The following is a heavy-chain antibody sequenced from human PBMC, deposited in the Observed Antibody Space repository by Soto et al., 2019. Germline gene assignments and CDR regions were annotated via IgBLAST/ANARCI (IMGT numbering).Heavy chain of an antibody. Sequence: DVRLVESGGGLVQPGGSLRLSCTGSGFKFDDYAMHWVRQAPGKGLEWVACIRYNSGAISYVDSVRGRFTISRDNARNSPYLQLNCLRADDTALYYCTRACPDIRVIARAALDVWGLWTMVTGSS. V-gene: IGHV3-9*01. CDR1: GFKFDDYA. D-gene: IGHD2-21*01. CDR2: IRYNSGAI. J-gene: IGHJ3*01. CDR3: TRACPDIRVIARAALDV.